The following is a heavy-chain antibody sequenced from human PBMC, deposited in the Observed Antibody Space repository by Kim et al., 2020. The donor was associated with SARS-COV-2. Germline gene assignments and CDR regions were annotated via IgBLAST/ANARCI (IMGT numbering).Heavy chain of an antibody. V-gene: IGHV1-2*02. J-gene: IGHJ2*01. Sequence: TNYAQKFQGRVTMTRDTSISTAYMELSRLRSDDTAVYYCARAPLNWYFDLWGRGTLVTVSS. CDR2: T. D-gene: IGHD3-9*01. CDR3: ARAPLNWYFDL.